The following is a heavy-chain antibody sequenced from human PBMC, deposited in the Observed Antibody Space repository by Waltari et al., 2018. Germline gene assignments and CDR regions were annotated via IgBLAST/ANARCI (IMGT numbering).Heavy chain of an antibody. CDR3: AKVQDTDLYYFEN. CDR1: GFTFSSYG. Sequence: QVQLVESGGGVVQPGRSLRLSCTASGFTFSSYGMHWVRQAPGQGLECLAVISYDESHKFYGDSVKGRFTISRDNSKNTLYLQMHSLRAEDTAVYYCAKVQDTDLYYFENWGQGTLVTVSS. D-gene: IGHD3-3*01. CDR2: ISYDESHK. J-gene: IGHJ4*02. V-gene: IGHV3-30*18.